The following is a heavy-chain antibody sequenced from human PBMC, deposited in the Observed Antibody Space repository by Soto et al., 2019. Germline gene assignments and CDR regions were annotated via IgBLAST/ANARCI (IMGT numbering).Heavy chain of an antibody. CDR3: XXXXXXXXXXXXXV. V-gene: IGHV3-30*03. CDR1: GFTFSSYG. CDR2: ISFDGNNK. Sequence: QVQLVESGGGVVQPGRSLRLSCAASGFTFSSYGMHWVRQXPGKGLEWVAVISFDGNNKYYADSVKGRFTISRDNXXXXXXXXXXXXXXXXXXXXXXXXXXXXXXXXXXXVXGXXTTXTVXS. J-gene: IGHJ6*02.